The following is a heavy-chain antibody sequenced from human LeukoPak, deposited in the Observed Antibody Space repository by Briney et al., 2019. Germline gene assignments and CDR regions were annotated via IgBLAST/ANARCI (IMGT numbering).Heavy chain of an antibody. CDR1: GYTFDTYG. Sequence: ASVKVSCKASGYTFDTYGISWVRQAPGQGLEGMGWTSGYNGHTKYAQKFHDRVTLTTDTSTSTAYMEMRSLRSDDTAVYYCARIQSAGTSDAFDIWGQGTMLTVS. V-gene: IGHV1-18*01. CDR2: TSGYNGHT. CDR3: ARIQSAGTSDAFDI. D-gene: IGHD3-10*01. J-gene: IGHJ3*02.